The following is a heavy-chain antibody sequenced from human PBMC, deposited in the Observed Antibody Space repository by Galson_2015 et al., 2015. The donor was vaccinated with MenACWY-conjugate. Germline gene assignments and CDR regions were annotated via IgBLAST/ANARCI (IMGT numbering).Heavy chain of an antibody. V-gene: IGHV3-74*01. CDR2: INPGGSST. CDR1: GLSFSNYW. D-gene: IGHD1-26*01. CDR3: AKSRGASFYFDS. J-gene: IGHJ4*02. Sequence: SLRLSCAASGLSFSNYWMHWVRHAPGKGLVWVSRINPGGSSTTYADSVKDRFTISRDNAKNTLYLQMNSLRPEDTAVFYCAKSRGASFYFDSWGQGTLVTVSS.